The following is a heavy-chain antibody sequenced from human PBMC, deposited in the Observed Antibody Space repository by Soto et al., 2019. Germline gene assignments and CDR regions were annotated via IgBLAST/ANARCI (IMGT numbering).Heavy chain of an antibody. CDR2: INPSGGST. Sequence: QVQLVQSGAEVKKPGASVKVSCKASGYTFTSYYMHWVRQAPGQGLERMGIINPSGGSTRYAQKFQGRVTMTRDTATSTVYMELSSLRSEDTAVYYCARDRWETTVITRINWYFDLWGRGTLVTVSS. CDR1: GYTFTSYY. J-gene: IGHJ2*01. V-gene: IGHV1-46*01. D-gene: IGHD4-17*01. CDR3: ARDRWETTVITRINWYFDL.